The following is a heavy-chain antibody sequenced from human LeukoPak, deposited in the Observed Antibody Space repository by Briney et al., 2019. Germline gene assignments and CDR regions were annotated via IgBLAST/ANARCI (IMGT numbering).Heavy chain of an antibody. J-gene: IGHJ3*02. CDR1: GGSIATYF. D-gene: IGHD3-22*01. Sequence: SETLSLTCTVSGGSIATYFWNWIRQPAGKGLEWIGRISSSGSTNYNPSLKSRVTISVDTSKNQFSLKLSSVTAADTAVYFCARGPYSYDSSGAFDIWGQGTMVTVSS. V-gene: IGHV4-4*07. CDR3: ARGPYSYDSSGAFDI. CDR2: ISSSGST.